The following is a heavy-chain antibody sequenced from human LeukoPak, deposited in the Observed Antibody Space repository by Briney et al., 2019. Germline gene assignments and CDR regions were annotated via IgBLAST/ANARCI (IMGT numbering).Heavy chain of an antibody. J-gene: IGHJ6*03. Sequence: GGSLRLSCAASGFTFSSYAMHWVRQAPGKGLEYVSAISSNGGSTYYANSVKGRFTISRDNSKNTLYLQMGSLRAEDMAVYYCVRDRFLGYGGNYYYYMDVWGKGTTVTVSS. CDR1: GFTFSSYA. D-gene: IGHD4-23*01. CDR2: ISSNGGST. V-gene: IGHV3-64*01. CDR3: VRDRFLGYGGNYYYYMDV.